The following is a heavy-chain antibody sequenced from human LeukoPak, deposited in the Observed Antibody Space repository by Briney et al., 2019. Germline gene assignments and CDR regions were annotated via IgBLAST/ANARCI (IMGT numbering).Heavy chain of an antibody. CDR1: GFTFYDYA. V-gene: IGHV3-43*02. D-gene: IGHD3-10*01. CDR2: ISGDGGST. J-gene: IGHJ6*02. Sequence: GGSLRLSCAASGFTFYDYAMHWVPQAPGKGLEWVSLISGDGGSTYYADSVKGRFTISRDNSKNSLYLQMNSLRTEATALYYCARTLWFGELSNYYGMDVWGQGTTVTVSS. CDR3: ARTLWFGELSNYYGMDV.